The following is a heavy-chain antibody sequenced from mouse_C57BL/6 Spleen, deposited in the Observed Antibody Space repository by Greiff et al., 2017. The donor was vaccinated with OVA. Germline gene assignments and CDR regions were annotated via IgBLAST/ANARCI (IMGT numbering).Heavy chain of an antibody. J-gene: IGHJ4*01. CDR1: GFTFSDAW. V-gene: IGHV6-6*01. Sequence: EVQRVESGGGLVQPGGSMKLSCAASGFTFSDAWMDWVRQSPEKGLEWVAEIRNKANNHATYYAESVKGRFTISRDDSKSSVYLQMNILRAEDTGIYYWTRRDYYGSVYAMDYWGQGTSVTVSS. CDR3: TRRDYYGSVYAMDY. D-gene: IGHD1-1*01. CDR2: IRNKANNHAT.